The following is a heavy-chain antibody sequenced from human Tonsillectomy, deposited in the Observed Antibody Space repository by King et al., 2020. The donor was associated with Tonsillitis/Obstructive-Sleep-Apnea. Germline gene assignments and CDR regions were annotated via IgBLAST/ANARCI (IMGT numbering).Heavy chain of an antibody. CDR1: GGSISSYY. Sequence: QLQESGPGLVKPSETLSLTCTVSGGSISSYYWSWIRQPPGKGLEWIGYIYYSGSTNYNPSLKSRVTISVDTSKNQFSLKLSSVTAADTAVYYCASGWSSRPWAGYWGQGTLVTVSS. CDR3: ASGWSSRPWAGY. CDR2: IYYSGST. V-gene: IGHV4-59*01. D-gene: IGHD1-26*01. J-gene: IGHJ4*02.